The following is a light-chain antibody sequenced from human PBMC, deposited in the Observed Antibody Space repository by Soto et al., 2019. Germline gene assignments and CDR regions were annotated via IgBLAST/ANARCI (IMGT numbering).Light chain of an antibody. CDR2: EGS. J-gene: IGLJ2*01. CDR3: CSDAGSSTGV. Sequence: QSVLTQPASVSGSPGQSITISCTGTSSDVGSYNFVSWYQQHPGRAPKLMIYEGSKRPSGVSNRFSGSKSGNTASLTISGLQAEDEADYYCCSDAGSSTGVFGGGTKLTVL. V-gene: IGLV2-23*01. CDR1: SSDVGSYNF.